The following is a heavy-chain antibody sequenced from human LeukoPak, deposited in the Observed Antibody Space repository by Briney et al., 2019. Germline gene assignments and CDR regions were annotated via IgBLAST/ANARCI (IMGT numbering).Heavy chain of an antibody. CDR1: GGTFSSYT. D-gene: IGHD3-10*01. Sequence: SVKVSCKASGGTFSSYTISWVRQAPGQGLEWMGRIIPILGIANYAQKFQGRVTITADKSTSTAYMELSSLRSGDTAAYYCARIIGGSGIVDYWGQGTLVTVSS. CDR3: ARIIGGSGIVDY. V-gene: IGHV1-69*02. CDR2: IIPILGIA. J-gene: IGHJ4*02.